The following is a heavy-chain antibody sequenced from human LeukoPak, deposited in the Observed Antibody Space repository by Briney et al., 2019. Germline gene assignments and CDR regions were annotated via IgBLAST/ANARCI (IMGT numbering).Heavy chain of an antibody. CDR3: ARDQQARFAFDI. CDR2: VSFDGKNK. J-gene: IGHJ3*02. Sequence: GGSLRLSRAASGFTVSANYMTWVRQAPGQGLEWLAVVSFDGKNKFYADSVKGRFTISRDNPRNTLYLQMNSLRAEDTAVYYCARDQQARFAFDIWGQGTMVTVSS. CDR1: GFTVSANY. V-gene: IGHV3-30*03. D-gene: IGHD6-13*01.